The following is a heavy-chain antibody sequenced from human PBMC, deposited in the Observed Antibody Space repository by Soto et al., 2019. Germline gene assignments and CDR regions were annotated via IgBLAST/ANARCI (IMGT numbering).Heavy chain of an antibody. Sequence: QVQLVQSGAEVKKPGASVKVSCKASGYTFTSYAMHWVRQAPGQRLEWMGWINAGNGNTKYSQKFQGRVTITRDTAASTAYMALSRLRTEDTAVYSCASSSTVLAAIGYWGQGTLVTVSS. D-gene: IGHD2-2*02. CDR3: ASSSTVLAAIGY. J-gene: IGHJ4*02. CDR1: GYTFTSYA. CDR2: INAGNGNT. V-gene: IGHV1-3*01.